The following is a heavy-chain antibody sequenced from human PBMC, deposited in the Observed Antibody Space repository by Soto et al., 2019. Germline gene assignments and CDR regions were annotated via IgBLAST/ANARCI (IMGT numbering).Heavy chain of an antibody. CDR1: GDSFSSNSAA. J-gene: IGHJ6*02. Sequence: KQSQTLSLTCAISGDSFSSNSAAWNWIRQSPSRGLEWLGRTYYRSKWYNDYAVSVKSRITINPDTSKNQFSLQLNSVTPEDTAVYYCARFRQQWITDYYYYGMDVWGQGTTVTVSS. D-gene: IGHD6-19*01. CDR2: TYYRSKWYN. V-gene: IGHV6-1*01. CDR3: ARFRQQWITDYYYYGMDV.